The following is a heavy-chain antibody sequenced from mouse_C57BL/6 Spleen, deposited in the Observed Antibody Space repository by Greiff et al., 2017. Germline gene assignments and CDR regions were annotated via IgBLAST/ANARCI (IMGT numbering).Heavy chain of an antibody. D-gene: IGHD4-1*01. V-gene: IGHV1-19*01. Sequence: VQLQQSGPVLVKPGASVKMSCKASGYTFTDYYMNWVKQSHGKSLEWIGVINPYNGGTSYNQKFKGKATLTVDKSSSTAYMELNSLTSEDSAVYYCARWEGAYAMDYWGQGTSVTVSS. CDR1: GYTFTDYY. CDR2: INPYNGGT. CDR3: ARWEGAYAMDY. J-gene: IGHJ4*01.